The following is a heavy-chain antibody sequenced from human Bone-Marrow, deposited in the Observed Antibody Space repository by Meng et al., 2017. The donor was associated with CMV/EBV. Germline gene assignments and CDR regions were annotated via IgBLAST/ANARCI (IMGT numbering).Heavy chain of an antibody. D-gene: IGHD2-15*01. J-gene: IGHJ4*02. Sequence: GESLKISCAASGFTFSSYGMHWVRQAPGQGLEWMGWINPNSGGTNYAQKFQGRVTMTRDTSISTAYMELSRLRSDDTAVYYCARKEYCSGGSCYSGIDYWGQGTLVTVSS. CDR3: ARKEYCSGGSCYSGIDY. CDR2: INPNSGGT. V-gene: IGHV1-2*02. CDR1: GFTFSSYG.